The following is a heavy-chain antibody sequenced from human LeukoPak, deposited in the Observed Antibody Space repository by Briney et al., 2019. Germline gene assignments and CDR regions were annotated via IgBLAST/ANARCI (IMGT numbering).Heavy chain of an antibody. J-gene: IGHJ5*02. Sequence: SETLSLTCTVSGGSISSSSYYWGWIRQPPGKGLEWIGSIYYSGSTYYNPSLKSRVTISVDTSKNQFSLKLSSVTAADTAVYYCARLKGLIPRWFDPWGQGTLVTVSS. V-gene: IGHV4-39*01. CDR3: ARLKGLIPRWFDP. CDR2: IYYSGST. D-gene: IGHD2-8*01. CDR1: GGSISSSSYY.